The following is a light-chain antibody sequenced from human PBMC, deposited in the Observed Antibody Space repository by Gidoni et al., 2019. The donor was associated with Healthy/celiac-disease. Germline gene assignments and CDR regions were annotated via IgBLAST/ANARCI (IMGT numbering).Light chain of an antibody. J-gene: IGKJ4*01. CDR2: GAS. V-gene: IGKV3-15*01. CDR1: QSVSSN. Sequence: EIVMTQSPATLSVSPGERATLSCRASQSVSSNLAWYQQKPGQAPRLLIYGASTRATGIPARLSGSGSGTELTITISSLQSEEFAVYYCQQYNNWPPLTFGGGTKVEIK. CDR3: QQYNNWPPLT.